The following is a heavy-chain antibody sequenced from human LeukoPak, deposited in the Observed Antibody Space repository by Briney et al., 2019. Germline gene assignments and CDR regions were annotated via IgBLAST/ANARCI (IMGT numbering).Heavy chain of an antibody. Sequence: ASVKVSCKASGFTFTSSAVQWVRQARGQRLEWIGWIVVGSGNTNYAQKFQGRVTITADESTSTAYMELSSLRSEDTAVYYCAREAGSSSFNYWGQGTLVTVSS. CDR1: GFTFTSSA. J-gene: IGHJ4*02. CDR2: IVVGSGNT. D-gene: IGHD6-6*01. CDR3: AREAGSSSFNY. V-gene: IGHV1-58*01.